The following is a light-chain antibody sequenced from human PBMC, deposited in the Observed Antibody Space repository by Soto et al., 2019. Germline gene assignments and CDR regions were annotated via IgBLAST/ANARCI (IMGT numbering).Light chain of an antibody. CDR3: QQAASVPFT. V-gene: IGKV1-12*02. CDR1: QPIKTW. J-gene: IGKJ3*01. Sequence: DIQLTQSPASVSADVGDRINISCRASQPIKTWLAWYQQKPGKGPKLLIYTASTLETGVPSRFSGSGSGTDFTLTISSLQPEDAAIYSCQQAASVPFTFGPGAK. CDR2: TAS.